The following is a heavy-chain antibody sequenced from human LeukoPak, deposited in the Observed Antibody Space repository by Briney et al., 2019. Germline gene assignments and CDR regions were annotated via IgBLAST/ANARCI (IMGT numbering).Heavy chain of an antibody. V-gene: IGHV1-18*04. Sequence: ASVKVSCKTSGFTFTSYGISWMRQAPGQGLEWMAWISANNGDTHYAQRLQGRVTLTTDTSTGTAYIEVRSLRSDDTAVYYCARKGMGSPLDVWGQGTLVTVSS. CDR1: GFTFTSYG. CDR2: ISANNGDT. D-gene: IGHD3-10*01. J-gene: IGHJ4*02. CDR3: ARKGMGSPLDV.